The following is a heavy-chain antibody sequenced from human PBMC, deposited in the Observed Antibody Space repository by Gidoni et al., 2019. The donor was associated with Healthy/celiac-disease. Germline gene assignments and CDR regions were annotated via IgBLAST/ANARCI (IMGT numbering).Heavy chain of an antibody. D-gene: IGHD3-10*01. V-gene: IGHV5-10-1*03. J-gene: IGHJ6*02. CDR3: ARPSTGEYYYYYGMDV. CDR2: IDPSDSYT. Sequence: EVQLVQSGAEVKKPGESLRISCQASGYSFTSYWISWVRQMPGKGLEWMGRIDPSDSYTNYSPSFQGHVTISADKSISTAYLQWSSLKATDTAMYYCARPSTGEYYYYYGMDVWGQGTTVTVSS. CDR1: GYSFTSYW.